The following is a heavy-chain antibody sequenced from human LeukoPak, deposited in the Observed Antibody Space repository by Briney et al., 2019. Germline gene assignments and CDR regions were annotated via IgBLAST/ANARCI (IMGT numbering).Heavy chain of an antibody. J-gene: IGHJ5*02. Sequence: SETLSLTCTVSGYTISSGYYWGWIRQPPGRGLEWIGSIYHTGSTYYNPSLKSRLTISIDTSKNQFSLKLSSVTAADTAVYYCARGVTMIGRLRFDPWGQGTLVTVSS. V-gene: IGHV4-38-2*02. D-gene: IGHD3-22*01. CDR1: GYTISSGYY. CDR2: IYHTGST. CDR3: ARGVTMIGRLRFDP.